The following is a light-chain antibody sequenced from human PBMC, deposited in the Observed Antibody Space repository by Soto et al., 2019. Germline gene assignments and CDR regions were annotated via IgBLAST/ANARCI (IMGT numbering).Light chain of an antibody. CDR1: QSVGTS. CDR3: QQYNNWPGT. J-gene: IGKJ1*01. Sequence: IVMTQSPVTLSVSPGERATLSCRASQSVGTSLAWFQQKPAQPPRLLIYAASTRATGIPARFSGSGSGTEFTLTISSLQSADFAVYYCQQYNNWPGTFGQGTKVDIK. CDR2: AAS. V-gene: IGKV3-15*01.